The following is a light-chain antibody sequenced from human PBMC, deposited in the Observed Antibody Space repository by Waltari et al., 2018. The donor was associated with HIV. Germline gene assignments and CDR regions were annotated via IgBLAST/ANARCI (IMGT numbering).Light chain of an antibody. CDR3: SSYTSSSVV. CDR2: ELS. V-gene: IGLV2-14*01. CDR1: RSDVGGYNH. Sequence: QSALTQHASVSGSPGQSITISCTRTRSDVGGYNHISWYHQHQGKAPKLRLYELSNRPSGVSNRVSGSKSGNTASLTISGLQAEDEADYYCSSYTSSSVVFGGGTKLTVL. J-gene: IGLJ2*01.